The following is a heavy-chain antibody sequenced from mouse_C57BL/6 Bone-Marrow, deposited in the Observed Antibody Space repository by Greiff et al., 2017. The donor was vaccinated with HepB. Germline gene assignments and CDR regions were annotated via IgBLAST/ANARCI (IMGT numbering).Heavy chain of an antibody. CDR3: ARGITTVVATDY. J-gene: IGHJ2*01. CDR2: IDPSDSYN. V-gene: IGHV1-69*01. D-gene: IGHD1-1*01. Sequence: VQLQQPGAELVMPGASVKLSCKASGYTFTSYWMHWVKQRPGQGLEWIGEIDPSDSYNNYNQKFKGKSTLTVDKSSSTAYMQLSSLTTEDSAVYYCARGITTVVATDYWGQGTTLTVSS. CDR1: GYTFTSYW.